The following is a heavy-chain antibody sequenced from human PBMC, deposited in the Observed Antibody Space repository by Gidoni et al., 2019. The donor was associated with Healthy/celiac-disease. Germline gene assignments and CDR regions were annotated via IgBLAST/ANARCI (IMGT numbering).Heavy chain of an antibody. D-gene: IGHD2-21*02. V-gene: IGHV3-13*01. Sequence: EVQLVESGGGLVQPGGSLRLSWSASGLPSSSYDMDWVRQATGQGLEWVSAIGTAGATYYPGSMKGQFTISRENAKNSLYLQMNSLRAGDTAVYYCARGDSFDYWGQGTLVTVSS. CDR2: IGTAGAT. CDR1: GLPSSSYD. CDR3: ARGDSFDY. J-gene: IGHJ4*02.